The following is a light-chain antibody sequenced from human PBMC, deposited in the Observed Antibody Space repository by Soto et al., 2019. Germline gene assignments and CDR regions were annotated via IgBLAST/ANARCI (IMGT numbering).Light chain of an antibody. CDR2: NAS. Sequence: DIRLTHSPSTLSASVGDGVTIACRASQSISSWLAWYQWKPGKAPKLLIYNASSLESGVPSRFSGSGSGTEFTLTISSLQPDDLATYHFQQYDRFPWTFGQGTKVDI. J-gene: IGKJ1*01. CDR1: QSISSW. V-gene: IGKV1-5*03. CDR3: QQYDRFPWT.